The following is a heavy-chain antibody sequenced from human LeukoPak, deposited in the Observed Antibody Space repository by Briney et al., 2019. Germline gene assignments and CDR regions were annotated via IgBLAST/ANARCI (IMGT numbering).Heavy chain of an antibody. D-gene: IGHD3/OR15-3a*01. J-gene: IGHJ4*02. CDR1: GFSFSSYW. CDR3: ARGTGYYVFDY. Sequence: GGSLRLSCAASGFSFSSYWMHCVRQGPGKGLVWVSRIISDGSSTSYADSVKGRFTISRDNAKNTLYLQVNSLRAEDTAVYFCARGTGYYVFDYWGQGTLVTVSS. CDR2: IISDGSST. V-gene: IGHV3-74*01.